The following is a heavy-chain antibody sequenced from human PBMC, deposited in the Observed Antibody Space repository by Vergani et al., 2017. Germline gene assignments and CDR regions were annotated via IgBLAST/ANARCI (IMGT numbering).Heavy chain of an antibody. V-gene: IGHV3-23*01. J-gene: IGHJ4*02. CDR1: GFTFSSYA. Sequence: EVQLLESGGGLVQPGGSLRLSCAASGFTFSSYAMSWVRQAPGKGLEWVSAISGSGGSTYYADSVKGRFTISRDNSKNTLYLQMNSLRAEDTAVYYCATTSGIAVAGKVYYWGQGTLVTVSS. CDR2: ISGSGGST. D-gene: IGHD6-19*01. CDR3: ATTSGIAVAGKVYY.